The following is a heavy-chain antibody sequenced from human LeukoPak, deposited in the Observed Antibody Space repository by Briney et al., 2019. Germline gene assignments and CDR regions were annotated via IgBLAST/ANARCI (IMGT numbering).Heavy chain of an antibody. CDR1: GYTFTSYG. V-gene: IGHV1-18*01. J-gene: IGHJ4*02. D-gene: IGHD2-15*01. CDR3: ARDGDPLGYCSGGSCQTAEY. Sequence: GASVKVSCKASGYTFTSYGISWVRQAPGQGLEWMVWISAYNGNTNYAQKLQGRVTMTTDTSTSTAYMELRSLRSDDTAVYYCARDGDPLGYCSGGSCQTAEYWGQGTLVTVSS. CDR2: ISAYNGNT.